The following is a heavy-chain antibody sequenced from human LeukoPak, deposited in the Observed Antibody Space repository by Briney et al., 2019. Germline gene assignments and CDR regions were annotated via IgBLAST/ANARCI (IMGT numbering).Heavy chain of an antibody. Sequence: PSETLSLTCSVSGYSISSGYYWGWIRQPPGKGLEWIGYIYYSGSTNYNPSLKSRVTISVDTSKNQFSLKLSSVTAADTAVYYCARARRYFDWLRDNWFDPWGQGTLVTVSS. CDR1: GYSISSGYY. CDR3: ARARRYFDWLRDNWFDP. CDR2: IYYSGST. J-gene: IGHJ5*02. V-gene: IGHV4-38-2*02. D-gene: IGHD3-9*01.